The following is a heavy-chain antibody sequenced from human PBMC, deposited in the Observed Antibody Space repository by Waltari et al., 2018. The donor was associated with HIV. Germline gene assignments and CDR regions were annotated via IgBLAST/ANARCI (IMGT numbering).Heavy chain of an antibody. J-gene: IGHJ2*01. CDR3: ARGTYGDYVYGYCNL. CDR1: GGSISNYY. CDR2: IYYSGST. D-gene: IGHD4-17*01. V-gene: IGHV4-59*01. Sequence: QVLLQESGPGLVKPSETLSLTCTVSGGSISNYYSNWIRQPPGKGLEWIGYIYYSGSTKYNPSRMSRVTISVDAAKNQVSLKLSSVTAADTAVYYCARGTYGDYVYGYCNLWGRGTLVTVSS.